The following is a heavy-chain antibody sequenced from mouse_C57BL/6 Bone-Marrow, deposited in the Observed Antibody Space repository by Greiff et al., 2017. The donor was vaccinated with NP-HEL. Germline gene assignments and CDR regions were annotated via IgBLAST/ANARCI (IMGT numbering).Heavy chain of an antibody. D-gene: IGHD2-1*01. V-gene: IGHV7-3*01. CDR2: IRNKANGYST. CDR1: GFSFTDYY. J-gene: IGHJ4*01. CDR3: ARYELPLYAMDY. Sequence: EVQLQESGGGLVQPGGSLSLSCAASGFSFTDYYMSWVRQPPGKALEWLGFIRNKANGYSTEYSASVKGRFTISRDNSQSILYLQMNALRAEDSATYYCARYELPLYAMDYWGQGTSVTVSS.